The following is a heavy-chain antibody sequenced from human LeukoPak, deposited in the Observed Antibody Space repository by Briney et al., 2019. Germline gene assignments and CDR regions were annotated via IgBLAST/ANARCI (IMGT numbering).Heavy chain of an antibody. J-gene: IGHJ4*02. CDR1: GSTFSSYW. Sequence: GGSLRLSCVASGSTFSSYWMSWVRQAPGKGLEWVATIKEDGTDKYYVDSVKGRFTTSRDNAKNSLHLHMNNLRVEDTAVYYCVKGGGHSDGCKFWGQGTLVTVSS. CDR3: VKGGGHSDGCKF. V-gene: IGHV3-7*03. CDR2: IKEDGTDK. D-gene: IGHD5-24*01.